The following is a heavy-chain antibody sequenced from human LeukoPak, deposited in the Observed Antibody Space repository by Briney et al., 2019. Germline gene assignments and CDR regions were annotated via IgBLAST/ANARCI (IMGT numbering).Heavy chain of an antibody. V-gene: IGHV4-34*01. CDR3: ASGSGYSYGWVYYCYYMDV. CDR1: GGSFSDYY. J-gene: IGHJ6*03. D-gene: IGHD5-18*01. Sequence: SETLSLTCAVYGGSFSDYYWSWIRQPPGKGLEWIGEINYSGSTNYNPSLKSRVTIYVDTSNNQFSLKLSSVTAADTAVYYCASGSGYSYGWVYYCYYMDVWGKGTTVTISS. CDR2: INYSGST.